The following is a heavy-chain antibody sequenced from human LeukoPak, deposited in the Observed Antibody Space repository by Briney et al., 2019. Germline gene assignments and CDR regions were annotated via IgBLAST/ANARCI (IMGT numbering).Heavy chain of an antibody. CDR1: GFTFSSYW. J-gene: IGHJ6*03. CDR2: INSDGSST. D-gene: IGHD3-22*01. Sequence: PGGSLRLSCAASGFTFSSYWMHWVRQAPGKGLVWVSRINSDGSSTSYADSVKGRFTISRDNAKNTLYLQMNSLRAEDTAVYYCAREGAYYDSSGYYYYYYMDVRGKGTTVTVSS. CDR3: AREGAYYDSSGYYYYYYMDV. V-gene: IGHV3-74*01.